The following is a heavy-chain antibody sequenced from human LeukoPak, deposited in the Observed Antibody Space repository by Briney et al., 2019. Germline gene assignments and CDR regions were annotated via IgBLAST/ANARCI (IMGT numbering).Heavy chain of an antibody. CDR3: AKEAGQDYGALDAFDV. J-gene: IGHJ3*01. Sequence: GGSLRLSCTASGFTFSIYSMNWVRQAPGKGLEWVSSIGGTSSSLYYAESVKGRFTISRDNAKNSLYLQMNSLRAEDTAVYYCAKEAGQDYGALDAFDVWGQGTMVTVSS. V-gene: IGHV3-21*01. CDR2: IGGTSSSL. D-gene: IGHD4-17*01. CDR1: GFTFSIYS.